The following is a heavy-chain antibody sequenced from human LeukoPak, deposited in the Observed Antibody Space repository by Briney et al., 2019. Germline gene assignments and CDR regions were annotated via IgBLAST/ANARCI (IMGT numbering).Heavy chain of an antibody. Sequence: GGCLRLSCAASGFTFSNAWMSWVRQGPGKGLEWVGRSLSKTDGGATDYAAPVKSRFTISRDESKNTLYLQMNSLEIEDTAVYYRTAGLGTTGHDYWGQGTLVTVSS. D-gene: IGHD2-8*02. J-gene: IGHJ4*02. CDR2: SLSKTDGGAT. V-gene: IGHV3-15*01. CDR1: GFTFSNAW. CDR3: TAGLGTTGHDY.